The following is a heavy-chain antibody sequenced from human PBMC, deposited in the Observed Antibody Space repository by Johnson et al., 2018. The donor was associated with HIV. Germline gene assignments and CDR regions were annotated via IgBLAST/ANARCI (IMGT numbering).Heavy chain of an antibody. D-gene: IGHD2-15*01. CDR1: DFTSSSYW. CDR2: IKQDGSEK. J-gene: IGHJ3*02. CDR3: ATDIVVVLAATATGAAFDI. Sequence: VQLVESGGGLVQPGGSLRLSCAAFDFTSSSYWMSWVRQAPGKGLEWVANIKQDGSEKYYVDSVKGRFSISRDNAKNSLYLHMNSLRAEDTAVYYCATDIVVVLAATATGAAFDIWGQGIMVTVSS. V-gene: IGHV3-7*01.